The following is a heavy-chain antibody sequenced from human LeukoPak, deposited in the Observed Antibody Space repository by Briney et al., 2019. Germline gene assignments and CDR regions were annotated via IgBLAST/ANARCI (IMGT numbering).Heavy chain of an antibody. D-gene: IGHD6-6*01. CDR3: ARVEYSSSSVDV. V-gene: IGHV4-59*01. J-gene: IGHJ6*04. CDR2: IYYSGST. Sequence: SETLSLTCTVSGDSISSYYYSWIRQPPGKGLEWIGYIYYSGSTNYNPSLKSRVTISVDTSKNQFSLKLSSVTAADTAVYYCARVEYSSSSVDVWGKGTTVTVSS. CDR1: GDSISSYY.